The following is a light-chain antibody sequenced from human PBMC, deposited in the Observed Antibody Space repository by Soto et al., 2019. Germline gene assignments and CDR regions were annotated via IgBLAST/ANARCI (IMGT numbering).Light chain of an antibody. V-gene: IGLV2-18*02. CDR3: SSYTSSSTYV. CDR2: EVS. CDR1: SSDVGGYNR. Sequence: QSALTQPPSVSGSPGQSVTISCTGTSSDVGGYNRVSWYRQPPGTAPKLMIYEVSSRPSGVPDRFSGSKSGNTASLTISVLQAEDEADYYCSSYTSSSTYVFGTGTKLTVL. J-gene: IGLJ1*01.